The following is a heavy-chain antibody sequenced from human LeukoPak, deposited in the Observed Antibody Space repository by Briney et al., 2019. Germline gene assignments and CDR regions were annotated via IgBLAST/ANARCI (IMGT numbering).Heavy chain of an antibody. V-gene: IGHV3-21*01. CDR1: GFTFSSYS. Sequence: GGSLRFSCAASGFTFSSYSMKWVRQAPGKGREWGSSISSSSRNLYYAYAVKGRFTISRDTAKSSLYLQMNSLRAEDTAVYYCARGHVGDGYNMSPDYWGQGTLVTVSS. CDR3: ARGHVGDGYNMSPDY. J-gene: IGHJ4*02. CDR2: ISSSSRNL. D-gene: IGHD5-24*01.